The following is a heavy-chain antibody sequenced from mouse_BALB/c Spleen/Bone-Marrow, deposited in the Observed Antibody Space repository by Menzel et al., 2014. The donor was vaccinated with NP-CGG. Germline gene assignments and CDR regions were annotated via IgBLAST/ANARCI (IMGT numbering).Heavy chain of an antibody. D-gene: IGHD2-14*01. CDR3: ASYYRYSFDY. J-gene: IGHJ2*01. CDR2: INPANGNT. CDR1: GFNIKDTY. V-gene: IGHV14-3*02. Sequence: VQLQQSGAELVKPGASVKLSCTASGFNIKDTYMHWVKQRPEQGLEWIGRINPANGNTKYDPKFQGKATITADTSSNPAYLQLSSLTSEDTAVYYCASYYRYSFDYWGQGTTLTVSS.